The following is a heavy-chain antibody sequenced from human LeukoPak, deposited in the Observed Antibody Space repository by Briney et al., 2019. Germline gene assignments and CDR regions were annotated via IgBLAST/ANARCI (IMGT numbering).Heavy chain of an antibody. D-gene: IGHD2/OR15-2a*01. CDR2: ISSSSSYI. J-gene: IGHJ3*02. CDR1: GFTFSSYS. CDR3: ARDLYGDDAFDI. Sequence: PGGSLRLSCAASGFTFSSYSMNWVRQAPGKGLEWVSSISSSSSYIYYADSVKGRFTISRDNANNSLYLQMNSLRAEDTAVYYCARDLYGDDAFDIWGQGTMVTVSS. V-gene: IGHV3-21*01.